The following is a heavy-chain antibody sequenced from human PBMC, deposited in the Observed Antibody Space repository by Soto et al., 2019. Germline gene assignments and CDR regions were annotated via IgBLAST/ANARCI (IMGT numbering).Heavy chain of an antibody. D-gene: IGHD6-13*01. CDR2: IYPGDSET. CDR3: ARSPRSSPYFDC. V-gene: IGHV5-51*01. CDR1: GYTFSNLW. J-gene: IGHJ4*02. Sequence: WQCSGYTFSNLWIASVRQLPGKGLEYMGIIYPGDSETRYSPCFHGKVTISADRSIGTAYLQWSSLEASDSAFYFCARSPRSSPYFDCWGQGALVTVS.